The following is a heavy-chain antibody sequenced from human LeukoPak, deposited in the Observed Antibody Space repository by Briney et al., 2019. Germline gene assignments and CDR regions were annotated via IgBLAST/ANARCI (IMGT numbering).Heavy chain of an antibody. D-gene: IGHD3-22*01. V-gene: IGHV3-23*01. J-gene: IGHJ4*02. CDR3: AIHPPISVIVTLDY. CDR2: ISGSSGNI. CDR1: GFTFSTYA. Sequence: QTGGSLRLSCAASGFTFSTYAMSWVRQAPGKGLEWVSAISGSSGNIFYADSVKGRFTISRDNSKNTLYLQMNSLRAEDTAVYYCAIHPPISVIVTLDYWGQGTPVTVSS.